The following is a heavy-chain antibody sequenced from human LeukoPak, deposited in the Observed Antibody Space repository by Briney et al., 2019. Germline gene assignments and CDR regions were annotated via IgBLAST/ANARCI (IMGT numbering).Heavy chain of an antibody. J-gene: IGHJ4*02. CDR1: GLTFSSSW. CDR3: ARDLAYSRLDY. D-gene: IGHD5-18*01. V-gene: IGHV3-7*01. Sequence: GGSLRLSCAVSGLTFSSSWMDWVRQAPGKGLEWVASINPDGNKKYSADSVKGRFTISRDNAENSLYLQMNSLRVEDTAFYYCARDLAYSRLDYWGQGMLVTVSP. CDR2: INPDGNKK.